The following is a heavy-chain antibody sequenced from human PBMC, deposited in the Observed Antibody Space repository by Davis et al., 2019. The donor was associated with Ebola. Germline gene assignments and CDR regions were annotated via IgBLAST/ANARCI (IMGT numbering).Heavy chain of an antibody. D-gene: IGHD2-15*01. CDR2: INPSGGST. CDR3: ARDRIVVVVAATQAYYYYGMDV. Sequence: ALVKVSCKASGYTFTSYYMHWVRQAPGQGLEWMGIINPSGGSTSYAQKFQGRVTMTRDTSTSTVYMELSSLRSEDTAVYYCARDRIVVVVAATQAYYYYGMDVWGQGTTVTVSS. J-gene: IGHJ6*02. CDR1: GYTFTSYY. V-gene: IGHV1-46*01.